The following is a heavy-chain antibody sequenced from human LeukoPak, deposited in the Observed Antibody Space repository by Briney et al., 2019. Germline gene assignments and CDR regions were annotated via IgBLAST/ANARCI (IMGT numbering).Heavy chain of an antibody. CDR1: GFIFSGYF. V-gene: IGHV3-72*01. CDR3: VRDNWGTDY. D-gene: IGHD7-27*01. CDR2: IRKKPESYTT. J-gene: IGHJ4*02. Sequence: GGSLRLSCAASGFIFSGYFMDWVRQAPGKGPEWVGRIRKKPESYTTQYAASVKGRLVISRDDSKNSLYLQMNSLRTEDTAVYYCVRDNWGTDYWGQGTLVTVSS.